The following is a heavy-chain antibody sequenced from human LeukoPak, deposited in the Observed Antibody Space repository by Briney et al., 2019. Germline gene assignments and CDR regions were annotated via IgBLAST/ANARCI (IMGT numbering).Heavy chain of an antibody. Sequence: GGSLRLSCVASGFTVSTNYMSWVRQAPGKGLEWVSDIYSGGSTYYADSVKGRFTLSRDNSKNTLYLQMNSLRAEDTAVYYCAKGLEWLGFEPWGQGTLVTVSS. J-gene: IGHJ5*02. CDR1: GFTVSTNY. D-gene: IGHD3-3*01. CDR2: IYSGGST. CDR3: AKGLEWLGFEP. V-gene: IGHV3-53*01.